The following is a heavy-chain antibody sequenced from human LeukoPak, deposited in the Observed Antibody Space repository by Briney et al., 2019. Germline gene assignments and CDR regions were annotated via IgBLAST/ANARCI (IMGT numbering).Heavy chain of an antibody. CDR3: ARRYSSSGDFDY. Sequence: SETLSLTCTVSGGSISSYYWSWIRQPPGKGLEWIGYIYYSGSTNYNPSLKSRVTISVDTSKNQFSLKLSSVTAADTAVYYCARRYSSSGDFDYWGQGTLVTVSS. CDR2: IYYSGST. J-gene: IGHJ4*02. D-gene: IGHD6-6*01. V-gene: IGHV4-59*01. CDR1: GGSISSYY.